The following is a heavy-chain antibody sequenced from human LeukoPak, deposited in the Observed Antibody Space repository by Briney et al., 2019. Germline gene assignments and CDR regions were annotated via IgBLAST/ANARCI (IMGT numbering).Heavy chain of an antibody. V-gene: IGHV3-15*01. CDR3: ATGFLDWGENGFDY. CDR2: IKSKTDGGTT. D-gene: IGHD7-27*01. CDR1: GFTFSSYS. Sequence: PGGSLRLSCAASGFTFSSYSMNWVRQAPGKGLEWVGHIKSKTDGGTTDYAAPAKGRFTISRDDSKNALFLQLSSLKTEDTAVYYCATGFLDWGENGFDYWGQGTLVTVSS. J-gene: IGHJ4*02.